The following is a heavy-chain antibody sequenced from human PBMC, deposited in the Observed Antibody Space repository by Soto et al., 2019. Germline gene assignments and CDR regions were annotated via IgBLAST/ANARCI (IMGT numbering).Heavy chain of an antibody. Sequence: QVQLQQWGAGLLKPSETLSLTCAVYGGSFSGYYWSWIRQPPGKGLEWIGEINHSGSTNYNPSLKRRVTISVDTSKTQFSLKLSSVTAADTAVYYCASRPNDYGDQKADYWGQGTLVTVSS. V-gene: IGHV4-34*01. D-gene: IGHD4-17*01. J-gene: IGHJ4*02. CDR2: INHSGST. CDR1: GGSFSGYY. CDR3: ASRPNDYGDQKADY.